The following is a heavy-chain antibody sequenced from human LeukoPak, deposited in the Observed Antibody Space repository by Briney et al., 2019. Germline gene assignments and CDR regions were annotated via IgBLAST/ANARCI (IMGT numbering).Heavy chain of an antibody. CDR2: IYPGDSDT. CDR1: GYSFTSYW. Sequence: GRSLRLSCAASGYSFTSYWIGWVRQMPGKGLEWMGIIYPGDSDTRYSPSFQGQVTISADKSISTAYLQWSSLKASDTAMYYCATFEAGGEAAAGTPDYWGQGTLVTVSS. V-gene: IGHV5-51*01. D-gene: IGHD6-13*01. J-gene: IGHJ4*02. CDR3: ATFEAGGEAAAGTPDY.